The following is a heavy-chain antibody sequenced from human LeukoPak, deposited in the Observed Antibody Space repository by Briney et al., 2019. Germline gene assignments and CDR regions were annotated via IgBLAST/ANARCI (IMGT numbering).Heavy chain of an antibody. CDR1: GFTFSSYA. J-gene: IGHJ6*02. V-gene: IGHV3-73*01. Sequence: GGSLRLSCAASGFTFSSYAMSWVRQASGKGLEWIGRIRSKANSYVTVYAASVTGRFTISRDDSSNTAYLQMNSLKTEDTAVYYCARGYDSSGLPLGSYYYHGMDVWGQGTTVTVSS. CDR2: IRSKANSYVT. CDR3: ARGYDSSGLPLGSYYYHGMDV. D-gene: IGHD3-22*01.